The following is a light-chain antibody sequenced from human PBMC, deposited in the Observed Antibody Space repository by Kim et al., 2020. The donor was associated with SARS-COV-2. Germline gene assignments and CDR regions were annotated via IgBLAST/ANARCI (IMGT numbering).Light chain of an antibody. Sequence: ALGQPVRITCQGDSLRSYYASWYQQKPGQAPVLVIYGKNNRPSAIPDRFSGSSSGNTASLTITGAQAEDEADYYCNSRDSSGYRLVFGGGTQLTVL. V-gene: IGLV3-19*01. CDR3: NSRDSSGYRLV. J-gene: IGLJ2*01. CDR2: GKN. CDR1: SLRSYY.